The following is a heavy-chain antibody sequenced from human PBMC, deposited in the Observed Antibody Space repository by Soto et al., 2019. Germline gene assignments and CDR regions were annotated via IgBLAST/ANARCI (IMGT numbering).Heavy chain of an antibody. Sequence: AASVKVSCKASGGTFSSYAISWVRQAPGQGLEWMGGIIPIFGTANYAQKFQGRVTITADESASTAYMELSSLRSEDTAVYYCARDRRWLQSRQFDYWGQGTLVTVSS. V-gene: IGHV1-69*13. CDR1: GGTFSSYA. CDR3: ARDRRWLQSRQFDY. J-gene: IGHJ4*02. D-gene: IGHD5-12*01. CDR2: IIPIFGTA.